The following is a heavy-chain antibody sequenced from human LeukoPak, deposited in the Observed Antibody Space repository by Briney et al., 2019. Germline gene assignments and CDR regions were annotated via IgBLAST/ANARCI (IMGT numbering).Heavy chain of an antibody. CDR2: ISSSGSTI. CDR3: ARDLYSSAAGLDY. D-gene: IGHD6-13*01. CDR1: GFTFSSYS. V-gene: IGHV3-48*04. J-gene: IGHJ4*02. Sequence: PGGSLRLSCAASGFTFSSYSMSWIRQAPGKGLEWVSYISSSGSTIYYADSVKGRFTISRDNAKNSLYLQMNSLRAEDTAVYYCARDLYSSAAGLDYWGQGTLVTVSS.